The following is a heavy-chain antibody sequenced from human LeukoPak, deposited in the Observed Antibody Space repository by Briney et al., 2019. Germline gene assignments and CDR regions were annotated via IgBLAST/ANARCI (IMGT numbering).Heavy chain of an antibody. Sequence: GGSLRLSCAASGFTFSSYEMNWVRQAPGKGLEWVSYISSSGSTIYYADSVKGRFTISRDNAKNSLYLQMNSLRAEDTAVYYCAREVRYCSSTSCWFDPWGQGTLVTASS. V-gene: IGHV3-48*03. CDR3: AREVRYCSSTSCWFDP. CDR1: GFTFSSYE. D-gene: IGHD2-2*01. CDR2: ISSSGSTI. J-gene: IGHJ5*02.